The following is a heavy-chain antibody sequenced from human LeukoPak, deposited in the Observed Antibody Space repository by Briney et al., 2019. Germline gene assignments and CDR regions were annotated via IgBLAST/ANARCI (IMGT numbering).Heavy chain of an antibody. D-gene: IGHD2-2*02. Sequence: GRSLRLSCAASGFTFSSYGMHWVRQAPGKGLEWVAVISYDGSNKYYADSVKGRFTISRDNSKNTLYLQMNSLGAEDTAVYYCAKEDVVVPAAIDAFDIWGQGTMVTVSS. CDR2: ISYDGSNK. V-gene: IGHV3-30*18. CDR1: GFTFSSYG. CDR3: AKEDVVVPAAIDAFDI. J-gene: IGHJ3*02.